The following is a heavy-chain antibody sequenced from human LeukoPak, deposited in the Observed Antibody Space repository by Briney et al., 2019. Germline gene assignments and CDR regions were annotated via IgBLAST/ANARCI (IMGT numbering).Heavy chain of an antibody. CDR2: IYWDDDK. V-gene: IGHV2-5*02. CDR3: AHNRITSSGSSETSWLDP. D-gene: IGHD6-6*01. CDR1: GFSLSTSGVG. Sequence: SGPTLVNPTQTLTLTCTFSGFSLSTSGVGVGWIRQPPVKALEWLALIYWDDDKRYSPSLKSRLTITKDTSKNQVVLTLTNMDPVDTATYFCAHNRITSSGSSETSWLDPWGQGTLVTVSS. J-gene: IGHJ5*02.